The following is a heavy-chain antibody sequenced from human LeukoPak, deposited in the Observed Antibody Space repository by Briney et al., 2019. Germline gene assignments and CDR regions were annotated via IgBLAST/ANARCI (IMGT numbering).Heavy chain of an antibody. Sequence: PSQTLSLTCTVSGGFISSGSYYWSWIRQPAGRGLEWIGRIYTSGSTNYNPSLKSRVTISVDTSKNQFSLKLSSVTAADTAVYYWARDRGEGLDRQFGVDPWGQGTLVHVSS. CDR1: GGFISSGSYY. V-gene: IGHV4-61*02. D-gene: IGHD3-10*01. CDR3: ARDRGEGLDRQFGVDP. CDR2: IYTSGST. J-gene: IGHJ5*01.